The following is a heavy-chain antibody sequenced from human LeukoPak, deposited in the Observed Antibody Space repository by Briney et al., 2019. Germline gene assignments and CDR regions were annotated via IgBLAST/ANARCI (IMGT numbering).Heavy chain of an antibody. CDR2: ISSSSSTI. CDR3: ARDGQLWLSKGDY. V-gene: IGHV3-48*04. CDR1: GFTFSSYS. Sequence: GGSLRLSCAASGFTFSSYSMNWVRQAPGKGLEWVSYISSSSSTIYYADSVKGRFTISRDNAKNSLYLQMNSLRAEDTAVYYCARDGQLWLSKGDYWGQGTLVTVSS. D-gene: IGHD5-18*01. J-gene: IGHJ4*02.